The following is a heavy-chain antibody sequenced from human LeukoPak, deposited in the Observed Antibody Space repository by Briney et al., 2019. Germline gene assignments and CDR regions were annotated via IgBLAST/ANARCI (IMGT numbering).Heavy chain of an antibody. CDR1: GFTFSDSY. J-gene: IGHJ4*02. CDR3: AKGAGRNGGI. Sequence: PGGSLRLSCAASGFTFSDSYMSWIRQAPGKGLEWVSYISGSGTDISYADSVKGRITISRDNAKNSLYLQMNSLRAEDTPVYYCAKGAGRNGGIWCQGTLVTVSS. CDR2: ISGSGTDI. V-gene: IGHV3-11*04. D-gene: IGHD2-8*01.